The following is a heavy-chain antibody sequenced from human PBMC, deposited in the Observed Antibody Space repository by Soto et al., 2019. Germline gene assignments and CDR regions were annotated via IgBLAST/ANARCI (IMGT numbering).Heavy chain of an antibody. V-gene: IGHV1-58*01. CDR1: GYTFTSSA. Sequence: SVKVSCKASGYTFTSSAVQWVRQARGQRLEWIGWIVVGSGNTNYAQKFQERVTITRDMSTSTAYMELSSLRSEDTAVYYCAAGASYYYYYYGMDVWGQGTTVTVSS. J-gene: IGHJ6*02. CDR3: AAGASYYYYYYGMDV. CDR2: IVVGSGNT. D-gene: IGHD3-10*01.